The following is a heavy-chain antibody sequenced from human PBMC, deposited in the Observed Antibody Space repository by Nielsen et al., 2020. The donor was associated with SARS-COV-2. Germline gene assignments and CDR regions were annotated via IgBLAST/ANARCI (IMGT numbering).Heavy chain of an antibody. D-gene: IGHD6-6*01. V-gene: IGHV5-51*01. CDR3: ARISSSPVGMDV. Sequence: GESLKISCQGSGYSFTSYWISWVRQMPGKGLEWMGIIYPGDSDTNYSPSFQGHVTISADKSISTAYLQWSSLKASDTAMYYCARISSSPVGMDVWGQGTTVTSP. CDR1: GYSFTSYW. CDR2: IYPGDSDT. J-gene: IGHJ6*02.